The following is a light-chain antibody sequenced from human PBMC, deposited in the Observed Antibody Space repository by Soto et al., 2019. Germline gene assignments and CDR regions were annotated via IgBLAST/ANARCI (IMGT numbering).Light chain of an antibody. Sequence: QAVVTQPPSASGTPGQRVIITCSGGSSNVERNYVYWYRHLPGTAPKLLIYRDDQRPSGVPDRFSGSKSGTSASLAISGLRSEDEASYYCAVWDDRLNGLFGGGTKVTVL. J-gene: IGLJ3*02. CDR3: AVWDDRLNGL. CDR2: RDD. CDR1: SSNVERNY. V-gene: IGLV1-47*01.